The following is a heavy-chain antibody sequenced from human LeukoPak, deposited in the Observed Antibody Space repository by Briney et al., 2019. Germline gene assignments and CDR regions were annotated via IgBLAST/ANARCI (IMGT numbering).Heavy chain of an antibody. D-gene: IGHD3-22*01. CDR2: MNPNSGNT. Sequence: ASVKVSCKASGYTFTSYDINWVRQATGQGLEWMGWMNPNSGNTGYAQKFQGRVTMTRNTSISTAYMELSSLRSEDTAVYYCARVWRTMYYYDRGYYFDYWGQGTLVTVSS. CDR3: ARVWRTMYYYDRGYYFDY. J-gene: IGHJ4*02. CDR1: GYTFTSYD. V-gene: IGHV1-8*01.